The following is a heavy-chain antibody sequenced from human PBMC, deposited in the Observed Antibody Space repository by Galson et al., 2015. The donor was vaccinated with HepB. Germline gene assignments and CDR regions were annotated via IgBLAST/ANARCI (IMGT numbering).Heavy chain of an antibody. J-gene: IGHJ6*02. D-gene: IGHD6-13*01. V-gene: IGHV3-33*06. CDR1: GFTFSSYA. CDR3: AKEVRYSSNWFEGFYYDGMDV. CDR2: IWFDGRNE. Sequence: SLRLSCAASGFTFSSYAFHWVRQAPGKGLEWVAVIWFDGRNEFYADSVKGRFTISRDNSQNTLFLQMNSLRGEDTAVYYCAKEVRYSSNWFEGFYYDGMDVWGQGTTVTVSS.